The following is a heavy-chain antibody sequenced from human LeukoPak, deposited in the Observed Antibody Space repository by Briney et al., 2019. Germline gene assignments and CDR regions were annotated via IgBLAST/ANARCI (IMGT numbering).Heavy chain of an antibody. CDR3: ARSGSSGWYDAFDI. D-gene: IGHD6-19*01. Sequence: SETLSLTCAVYGGSFSGYYWSWIRQPPGKGPEWIGEINHSGSTNCNPSLKSRVTISVDTSKNQFSLKLSSVTAADTAVYYCARSGSSGWYDAFDIWGQGTMVTVSS. CDR2: INHSGST. J-gene: IGHJ3*02. V-gene: IGHV4-34*01. CDR1: GGSFSGYY.